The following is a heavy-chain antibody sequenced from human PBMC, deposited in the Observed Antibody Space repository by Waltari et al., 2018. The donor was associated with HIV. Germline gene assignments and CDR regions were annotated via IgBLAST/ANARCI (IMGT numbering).Heavy chain of an antibody. D-gene: IGHD5-12*01. CDR3: ARHGGMATTFDY. J-gene: IGHJ4*02. CDR2: IYYSGTT. V-gene: IGHV4-59*08. Sequence: QLQLQESGQGLLKPSETLSLTCTVSGGSINYYDWHRIRQPHGKGLEWIGYIYYSGTTNYNPALESRVTISVDTSKNHFSLNLTSVTAADTAMYYCARHGGMATTFDYWGQGSLVTVSS. CDR1: GGSINYYD.